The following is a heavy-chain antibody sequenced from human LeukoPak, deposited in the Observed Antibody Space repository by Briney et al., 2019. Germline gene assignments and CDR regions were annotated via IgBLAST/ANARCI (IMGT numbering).Heavy chain of an antibody. Sequence: GGSLRLSCAASGFTFDDYVMSWFRQAPGKGLEWVGFIRSKAYGGTTEYAASVKGRFTISRDDSKSIAYLQMNSLKIEDTAVYYCTRGLLLGFDYWGQGTLVTVSS. V-gene: IGHV3-49*03. CDR1: GFTFDDYV. CDR3: TRGLLLGFDY. D-gene: IGHD3-10*01. CDR2: IRSKAYGGTT. J-gene: IGHJ4*02.